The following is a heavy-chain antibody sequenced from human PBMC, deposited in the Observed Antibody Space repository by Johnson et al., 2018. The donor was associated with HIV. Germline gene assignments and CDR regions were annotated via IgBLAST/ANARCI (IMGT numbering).Heavy chain of an antibody. Sequence: VLLVESGGGVVQPGRSLRLSCAASGFTLSSYDMHWVRQVTGKGLEWVSGIDTAGDTYYPGSVKGRFTISRENAKNSLYLQMNSLRAGDTAVYYCARGVLLWFRELSSLNDAFDIWGQGTMVTVSS. V-gene: IGHV3-13*01. D-gene: IGHD3-10*01. CDR1: GFTLSSYD. CDR3: ARGVLLWFRELSSLNDAFDI. J-gene: IGHJ3*02. CDR2: IDTAGDT.